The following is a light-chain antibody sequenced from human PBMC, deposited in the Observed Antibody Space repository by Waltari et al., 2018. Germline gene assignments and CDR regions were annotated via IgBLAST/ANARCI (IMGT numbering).Light chain of an antibody. CDR1: QTGRSY. Sequence: EIVLTQSPATLSLSPGERATLSCRASQTGRSYLAWYQQKPGQAPRLLIFEASSRAPDIPAKFSGSGSGTDFTLTVSNLEPEDFAVYYCQQRSNWPYPFGQVTREEIK. CDR3: QQRSNWPYP. J-gene: IGKJ2*01. V-gene: IGKV3-11*01. CDR2: EAS.